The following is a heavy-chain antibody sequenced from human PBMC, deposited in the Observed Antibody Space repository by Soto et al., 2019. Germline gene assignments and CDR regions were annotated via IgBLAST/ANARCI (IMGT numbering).Heavy chain of an antibody. CDR2: IYYNGNT. V-gene: IGHV4-59*01. CDR1: GGSISGYY. CDR3: TRNVDTTRAYYLDY. J-gene: IGHJ4*02. Sequence: PSETLSLTCTVSGGSISGYYWSWIRQSPGKGLEWIGYIYYNGNTNYNPSLRSRVTISVDTSKNQFSLKLSSVAAADTAVYYCTRNVDTTRAYYLDYWGQGTLVTVSS. D-gene: IGHD5-18*01.